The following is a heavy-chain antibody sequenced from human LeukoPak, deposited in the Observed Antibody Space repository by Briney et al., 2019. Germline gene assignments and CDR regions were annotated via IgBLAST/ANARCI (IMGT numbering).Heavy chain of an antibody. CDR1: GFTFSSYW. J-gene: IGHJ4*02. CDR3: GRDPTTVTPIGDY. Sequence: GGSLRRYCAASGFTFSSYWMSWDRQAPGKGLEWVANINQDGSEKDYVDYVKGRFTISRDNAKNSLYLQMNSLRAEDTDVYYCGRDPTTVTPIGDYWGPGTLVTVSS. D-gene: IGHD4-17*01. CDR2: INQDGSEK. V-gene: IGHV3-7*01.